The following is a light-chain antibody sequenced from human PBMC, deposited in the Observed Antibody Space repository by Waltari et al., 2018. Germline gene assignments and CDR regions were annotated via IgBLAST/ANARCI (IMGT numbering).Light chain of an antibody. J-gene: IGKJ1*01. CDR3: QHYVRLPVT. Sequence: EIVLTQSPGTLSLSPGERATLSCRASQSVSRTLAWYQQKPGQAPSLLIYAASTRATGIPDRFSGRGSGTDFRLTISRLEPEDFAVYYCQHYVRLPVTFGQGTKVEIK. CDR1: QSVSRT. CDR2: AAS. V-gene: IGKV3-20*01.